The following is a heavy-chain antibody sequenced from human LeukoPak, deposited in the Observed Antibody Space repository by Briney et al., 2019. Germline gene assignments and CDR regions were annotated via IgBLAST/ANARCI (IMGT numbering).Heavy chain of an antibody. V-gene: IGHV4-59*01. CDR1: GGSISSYY. CDR3: ARNSVPAAIPLGFDP. J-gene: IGHJ5*02. Sequence: PSETLSLTCTVSGGSISSYYWSWIRQPPGKGLEWIGYIYYSGSTNYNPSLKSRVTISVDTSKSQFSLKLSSVTAADTAVYYCARNSVPAAIPLGFDPWGQGTLVTVSS. D-gene: IGHD2-2*02. CDR2: IYYSGST.